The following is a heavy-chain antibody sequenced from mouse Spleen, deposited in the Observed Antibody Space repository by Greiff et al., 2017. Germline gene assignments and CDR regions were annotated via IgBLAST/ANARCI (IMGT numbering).Heavy chain of an antibody. CDR2: ISSGSSTI. V-gene: IGHV5-17*01. CDR1: GFTFSDYG. D-gene: IGHD1-2*01. J-gene: IGHJ4*01. Sequence: EVHLVESGGGLVKPGGSLKLSCAASGFTFSDYGMHWVRQAPEKGLEWVAYISSGSSTIYYADTVKGRFTISRDNAKNTLFLQMTSLRSEDTAMYYCARPTATDYYAMDYWGQGTSVTVSS. CDR3: ARPTATDYYAMDY.